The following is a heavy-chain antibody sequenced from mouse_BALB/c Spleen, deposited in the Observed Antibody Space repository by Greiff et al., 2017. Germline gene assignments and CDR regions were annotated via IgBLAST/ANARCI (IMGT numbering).Heavy chain of an antibody. CDR3: ARDPHYYIYAMDY. V-gene: IGHV2-9*02. J-gene: IGHJ4*01. Sequence: QVQLKESGPGLVAPSQSLSITCTVSGFSLTSYGVHWVRQPPGKGLEWLGVIWAGGSTNYNSALMSRLSISKDNSKSQVFLKMNSLQTDDTAMYYCARDPHYYIYAMDYWGQGTSVTVSS. CDR1: GFSLTSYG. D-gene: IGHD1-2*01. CDR2: IWAGGST.